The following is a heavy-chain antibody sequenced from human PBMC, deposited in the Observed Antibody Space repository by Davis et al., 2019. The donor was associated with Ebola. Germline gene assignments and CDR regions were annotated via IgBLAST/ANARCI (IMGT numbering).Heavy chain of an antibody. V-gene: IGHV4-59*08. J-gene: IGHJ4*02. CDR1: GGSISSYY. D-gene: IGHD3-22*01. CDR2: IYYSGST. CDR3: ARRVVTYYYDSSGYSTRPYYFDY. Sequence: SETLSLTCTVSGGSISSYYWSWIRQPPGKGLEWIGYIYYSGSTNYNPSLKSRVTISVDTSKNQFSLKLSSVTAADTAVYYCARRVVTYYYDSSGYSTRPYYFDYWGQGTLVTVSS.